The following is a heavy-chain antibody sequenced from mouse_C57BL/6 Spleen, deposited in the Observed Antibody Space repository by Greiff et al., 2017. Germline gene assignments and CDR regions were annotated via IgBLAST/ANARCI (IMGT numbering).Heavy chain of an antibody. CDR1: GYTFTSYW. D-gene: IGHD2-5*01. CDR3: ARSYSKGVFDY. J-gene: IGHJ2*01. Sequence: QVQLQQPGAELVMPGASVKLSCKASGYTFTSYWMHWVKQRPGQGLEWIGEIDPSDSYTNYNQKFKGKSTLTVDKSSSTAYMQLSSLTSEDSAVYYCARSYSKGVFDYWGQGTTLTVSS. V-gene: IGHV1-69*01. CDR2: IDPSDSYT.